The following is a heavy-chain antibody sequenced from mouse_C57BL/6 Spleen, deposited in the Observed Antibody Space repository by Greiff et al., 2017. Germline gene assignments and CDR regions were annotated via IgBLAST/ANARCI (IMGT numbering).Heavy chain of an antibody. Sequence: VQLQQSGAELMKPGASVKLSCKASGYSFTDYNMNWVKQSNGKSLEWIGVINPNYGTTSYNQKFKGKATLTVDQSSSTAYMQLNSLTSEDSAVYYCARSGITTVVATHHFDYWGQGTTLTVSS. CDR1: GYSFTDYN. D-gene: IGHD1-1*01. J-gene: IGHJ2*01. V-gene: IGHV1-39*01. CDR3: ARSGITTVVATHHFDY. CDR2: INPNYGTT.